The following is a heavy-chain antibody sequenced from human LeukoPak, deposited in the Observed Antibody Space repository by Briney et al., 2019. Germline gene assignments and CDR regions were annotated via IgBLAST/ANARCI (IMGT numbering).Heavy chain of an antibody. CDR2: IKKDGSER. CDR1: QFTFSSYW. Sequence: GGSLRLSCVGSQFTFSSYWMSWVRQAPGKGLQWVASIKKDGSERYYGDSVKGRFTISRDNGDNSLFLEMRSLRAEDTAVYYCARIRQFYNDFWSATPSYFDYWGQGTLVTVSS. J-gene: IGHJ4*02. CDR3: ARIRQFYNDFWSATPSYFDY. D-gene: IGHD3-3*01. V-gene: IGHV3-7*03.